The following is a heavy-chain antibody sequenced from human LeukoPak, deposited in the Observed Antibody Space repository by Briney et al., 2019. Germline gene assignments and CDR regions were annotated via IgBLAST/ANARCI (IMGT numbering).Heavy chain of an antibody. J-gene: IGHJ4*02. V-gene: IGHV3-74*03. CDR3: SRSQFDY. CDR1: GFPFSSYW. Sequence: PGGSLRLSCEPSGFPFSSYWMLWVRLAPGKGLVWVSRISGDGTIKTYADFVRGRFTISRDNTKNILYLQMNSLRVEDTAIYFCSRSQFDYWGQGVLVTVSS. CDR2: ISGDGTIK.